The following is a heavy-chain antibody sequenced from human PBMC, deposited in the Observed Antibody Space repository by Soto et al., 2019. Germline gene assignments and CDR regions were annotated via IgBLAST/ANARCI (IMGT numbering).Heavy chain of an antibody. Sequence: ASVKVSCKASGYTFTGYYMHWVRQAPGQGLEWMGWINPNSGGTNYAQKFQGWVTMTRDTSISTAYMELSRLRSDDTAVYYCARLCNSGSCNLDSWSQGTLVTVSS. CDR1: GYTFTGYY. CDR3: ARLCNSGSCNLDS. CDR2: INPNSGGT. V-gene: IGHV1-2*04. J-gene: IGHJ4*02. D-gene: IGHD2-15*01.